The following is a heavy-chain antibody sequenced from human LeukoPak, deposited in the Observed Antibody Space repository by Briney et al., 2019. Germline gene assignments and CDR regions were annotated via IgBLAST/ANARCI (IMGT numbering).Heavy chain of an antibody. D-gene: IGHD6-19*01. V-gene: IGHV3-30*04. J-gene: IGHJ4*02. CDR1: GFTFSSYA. Sequence: GRSLRLSCAASGFTFSSYAMHWVRQAPGKGLEWVAVISYDGSNKYYADSVKGRFTISRDNSKNTLYLQMNSLRAEDTAVYYCAKPRYSSGWYYFDYWGQGTLVTVSS. CDR2: ISYDGSNK. CDR3: AKPRYSSGWYYFDY.